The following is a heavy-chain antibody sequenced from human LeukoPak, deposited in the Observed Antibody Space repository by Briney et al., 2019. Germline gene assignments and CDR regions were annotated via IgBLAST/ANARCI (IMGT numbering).Heavy chain of an antibody. D-gene: IGHD6-19*01. CDR3: ARDLYAVAGLDY. V-gene: IGHV3-48*04. CDR1: GFTFTSYW. J-gene: IGHJ4*02. Sequence: PGGSLRLSCAASGFTFTSYWMHWVRQAPGKGPEWVSYISTSGSTTYHADSVEGRFTISRDNAKNSLYLQMNSLRAEDTAVYYCARDLYAVAGLDYWGQGTLVTVSS. CDR2: ISTSGSTT.